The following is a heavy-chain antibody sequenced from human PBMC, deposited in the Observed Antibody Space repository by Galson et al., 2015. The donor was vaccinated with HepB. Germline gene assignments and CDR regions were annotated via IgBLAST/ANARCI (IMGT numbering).Heavy chain of an antibody. J-gene: IGHJ3*02. CDR2: IYFGGRT. CDR3: ASPLVLNGRFTPGVGPFHI. V-gene: IGHV4-39*01. D-gene: IGHD2-8*01. Sequence: ETLSLTCAVSGVSISGGQYYWGWIRQSPPKGLDCIGRIYFGGRTSFSPSFQSRVAMSIDTSKNRLSLTLRSVTAADTAVYYCASPLVLNGRFTPGVGPFHIWGHGTLVTVSA. CDR1: GVSISGGQYY.